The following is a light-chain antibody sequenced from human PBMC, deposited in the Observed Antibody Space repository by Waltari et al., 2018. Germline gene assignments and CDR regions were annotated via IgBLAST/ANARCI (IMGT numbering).Light chain of an antibody. Sequence: QSVLTQPPSVSGAPGQRVTISCTGSNSNIGAGFDVHWYKQIPGTAPKVLIYGNTNRPSGVPDRFSGSKSGTSASVAITGLQAEDEADYYCQSYDSSLTAWVFGGGTRLTVL. J-gene: IGLJ3*02. V-gene: IGLV1-40*01. CDR1: NSNIGAGFD. CDR2: GNT. CDR3: QSYDSSLTAWV.